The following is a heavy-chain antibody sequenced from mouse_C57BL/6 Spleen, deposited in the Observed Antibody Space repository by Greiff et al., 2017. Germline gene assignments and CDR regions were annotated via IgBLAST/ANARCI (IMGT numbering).Heavy chain of an antibody. V-gene: IGHV1-15*01. CDR2: IDPETGGT. Sequence: QVQLKPSGAELVRPGASVTLSCKASGYTFTDYEMHWVKQTPVHGLEWIGAIDPETGGTAYNQKFKGKAILTADKSSSTAYMELRSLTSEDSAVYYCTRAGTDYWGQGTTLTVSS. J-gene: IGHJ2*01. CDR1: GYTFTDYE. CDR3: TRAGTDY. D-gene: IGHD4-1*01.